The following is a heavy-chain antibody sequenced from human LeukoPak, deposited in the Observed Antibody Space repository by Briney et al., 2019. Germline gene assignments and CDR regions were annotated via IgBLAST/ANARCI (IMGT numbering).Heavy chain of an antibody. CDR2: IYSGGST. CDR1: GFTVSSNY. Sequence: GGSLRLSCAASGFTVSSNYMSWVRQAPGKGLEWVSVIYSGGSTYYADSVKGRFTISRDNSKNTLYLQMNSLRAEDTAVYYCARVSYGSGGPALDYFDYWGQGTLVTVSS. J-gene: IGHJ4*02. V-gene: IGHV3-66*01. D-gene: IGHD3-10*01. CDR3: ARVSYGSGGPALDYFDY.